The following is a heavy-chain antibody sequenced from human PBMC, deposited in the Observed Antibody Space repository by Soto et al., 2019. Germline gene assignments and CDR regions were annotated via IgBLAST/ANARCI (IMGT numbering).Heavy chain of an antibody. CDR2: INSDGSTR. D-gene: IGHD5-18*01. CDR1: GFIFSGYW. V-gene: IGHV3-74*01. J-gene: IGHJ3*02. CDR3: ARVRGFGYGLDAFDS. Sequence: EVQLVESGGGLVQPGGSRRLSCAASGFIFSGYWMHWVRKAPGKGLVRVSRINSDGSTRGYADSVKGRFTISRDNAKNTLYLQMSSLRAEDTAVYYCARVRGFGYGLDAFDSWGQGTMVTVSS.